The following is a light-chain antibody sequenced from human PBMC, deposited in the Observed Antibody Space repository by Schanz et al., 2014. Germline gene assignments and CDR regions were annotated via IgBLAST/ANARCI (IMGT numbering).Light chain of an antibody. CDR1: QSINNL. Sequence: DIQMTQSPSTLSASVGDRVTITCRASQSINNLLAWYQQKPGKAPKLLIYKASSLESGVPSRFSGSGSGTEFTLTISSLQPDDFATYYCQQYNSYLYTFGQGTKLEIK. V-gene: IGKV1-5*03. CDR2: KAS. J-gene: IGKJ2*01. CDR3: QQYNSYLYT.